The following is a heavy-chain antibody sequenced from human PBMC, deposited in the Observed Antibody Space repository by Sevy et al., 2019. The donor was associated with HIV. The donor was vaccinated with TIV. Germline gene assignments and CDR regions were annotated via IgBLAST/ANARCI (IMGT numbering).Heavy chain of an antibody. V-gene: IGHV4-30-4*01. CDR1: GGSISSGDSY. CDR2: IYYSGST. D-gene: IGHD5-18*01. Sequence: SENLSLTCTVSGGSISSGDSYWSWIRQPPEKGLEWIGYIYYSGSTYYNPSLKSRVSISVDTSKNQFSLKLSSVTAADPAVYYCATDSREATRGYSFGFWGQGTLVTVSS. J-gene: IGHJ4*02. CDR3: ATDSREATRGYSFGF.